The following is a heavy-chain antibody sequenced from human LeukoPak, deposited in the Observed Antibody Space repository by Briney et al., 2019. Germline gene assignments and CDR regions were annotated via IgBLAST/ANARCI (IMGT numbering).Heavy chain of an antibody. CDR1: GFTFSNAW. V-gene: IGHV3-15*01. D-gene: IGHD3-10*01. CDR3: ARDQSYNYYGSGSYYWPSDY. J-gene: IGHJ4*02. Sequence: GGSLRLSCAASGFTFSNAWMSWVRQAPGKGLEWVGRIKSKTDGGTTDYAAPVKGRFTISRDDSKNTLYLQMNSLRAEDTAVYYCARDQSYNYYGSGSYYWPSDYWGQGTLVTVSS. CDR2: IKSKTDGGTT.